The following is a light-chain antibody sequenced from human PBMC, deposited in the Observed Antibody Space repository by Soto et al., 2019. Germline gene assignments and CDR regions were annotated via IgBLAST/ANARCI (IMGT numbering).Light chain of an antibody. J-gene: IGLJ3*02. V-gene: IGLV1-40*01. CDR2: RNN. CDR1: SSNIGAGYD. Sequence: QSVLTQPPSVSGAPGQRVTISCTGSSSNIGAGYDIHWYQQLPGTAPILLIYRNNNRPSGVPDRFSGSKSGTSASLAITGLQAEDEADYYCHSYDSSLSGSVFGGGTKLTVL. CDR3: HSYDSSLSGSV.